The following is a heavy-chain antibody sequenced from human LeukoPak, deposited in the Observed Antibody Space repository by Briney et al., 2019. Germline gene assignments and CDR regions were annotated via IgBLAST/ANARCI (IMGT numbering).Heavy chain of an antibody. CDR1: GFTFTSYS. D-gene: IGHD3-22*01. CDR3: ATLDSGGYDSSSFDY. J-gene: IGHJ4*02. Sequence: NPGESLRLSCAASGFTFTSYSMSWVRQAPGKGLEWVSSISRSSIYIYYADSVKGRFTISRDNAKNSLFLQMNSLRAEDTAVYYCATLDSGGYDSSSFDYWGQGTLVTVSS. V-gene: IGHV3-21*01. CDR2: ISRSSIYI.